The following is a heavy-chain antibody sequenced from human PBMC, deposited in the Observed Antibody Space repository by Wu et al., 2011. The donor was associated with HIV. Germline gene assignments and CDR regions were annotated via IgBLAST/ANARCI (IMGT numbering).Heavy chain of an antibody. J-gene: IGHJ4*02. CDR1: GYTFTSYD. Sequence: QVQLVQSGAEVKKPGASVKVSCKASGYTFTSYDINWVRQAPGQGLEWLGWMNAKSGNAGYSQKFQDRVTMTTDTSTGTAYLELSSLRSEDTAMYYCARDPGGLVDYWGQGTLITVSS. V-gene: IGHV1-8*02. CDR3: ARDPGGLVDY. D-gene: IGHD3/OR15-3a*01. CDR2: MNAKSGNA.